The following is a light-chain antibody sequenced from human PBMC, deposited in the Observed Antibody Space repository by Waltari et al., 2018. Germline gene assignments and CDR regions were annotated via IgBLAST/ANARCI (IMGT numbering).Light chain of an antibody. J-gene: IGLJ2*01. CDR3: CSYARSRIPV. CDR1: SSDVGSYNL. Sequence: QSALTQPASVSGSPGQSITISCTGTSSDVGSYNLVSWYQQHPGKAPKLMIYEVSKRPSGVSNRFSGSKSGNTASLTISGLQAEDEADYYCCSYARSRIPVFGGGTKLTVL. CDR2: EVS. V-gene: IGLV2-23*02.